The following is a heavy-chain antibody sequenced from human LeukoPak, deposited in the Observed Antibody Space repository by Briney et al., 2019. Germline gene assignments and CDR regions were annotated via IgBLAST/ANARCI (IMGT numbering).Heavy chain of an antibody. CDR2: IYYSGST. CDR3: AKEAIVAPPDY. J-gene: IGHJ4*02. D-gene: IGHD5-12*01. V-gene: IGHV4-59*12. Sequence: PSETLSLTCTVSGGSISSYYWSWIRQPPGKGLEWIGYIYYSGSTNYNPSLKSRVTISVDTSKNQFSLKLSSVTAEDTAVYYCAKEAIVAPPDYWGQGTLVTVSS. CDR1: GGSISSYY.